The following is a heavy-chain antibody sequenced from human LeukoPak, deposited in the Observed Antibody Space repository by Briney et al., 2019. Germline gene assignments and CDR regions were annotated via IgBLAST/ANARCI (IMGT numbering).Heavy chain of an antibody. CDR2: ISSSGGST. J-gene: IGHJ4*02. CDR1: GFTFSSYA. Sequence: GGSLRLSCAASGFTFSSYAMSWVRQAPGKGLEWVSGISSSGGSTYYADSVKGRFTISRDNSKNTLYLQMNSLRAEDTAVYYCAKGRDGYNADFDYWGQGTLVTVSS. D-gene: IGHD5-24*01. V-gene: IGHV3-23*01. CDR3: AKGRDGYNADFDY.